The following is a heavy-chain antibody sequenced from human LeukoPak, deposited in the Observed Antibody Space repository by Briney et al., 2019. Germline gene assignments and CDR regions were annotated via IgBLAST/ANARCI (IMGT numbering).Heavy chain of an antibody. CDR2: VDPEDGET. J-gene: IGHJ5*02. V-gene: IGHV1-69-2*01. CDR1: GYTFTDYY. CDR3: ARDLVGATLRWFDP. Sequence: GASVKVSCKVSGYTFTDYYMHWVQQAPGKGLEWTGLVDPEDGETKYAEKFQDRITITADTSRDTAYMELGSLRSEDTAVYYCARDLVGATLRWFDPWGQGTLVTVSS. D-gene: IGHD1-26*01.